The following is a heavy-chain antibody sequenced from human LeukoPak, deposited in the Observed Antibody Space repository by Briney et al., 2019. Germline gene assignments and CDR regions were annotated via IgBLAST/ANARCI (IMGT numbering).Heavy chain of an antibody. CDR1: GFTFSSYS. Sequence: GGSLRLSCAASGFTFSSYSMNWVRQAPGKGLEWVSSISSSSSYIYYADSVKGRFTISRDNAKNSLYLQMNSLRAEDTAVYYCASMGVFGDYVDYWGQGTLVTVSS. V-gene: IGHV3-21*01. J-gene: IGHJ4*02. CDR2: ISSSSSYI. CDR3: ASMGVFGDYVDY. D-gene: IGHD3-16*01.